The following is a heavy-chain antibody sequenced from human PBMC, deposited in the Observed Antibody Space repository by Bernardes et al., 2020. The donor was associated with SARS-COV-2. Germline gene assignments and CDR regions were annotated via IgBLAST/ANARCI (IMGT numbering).Heavy chain of an antibody. D-gene: IGHD3-10*01. CDR1: GFTFPNYA. CDR2: ISDSGDST. Sequence: GGSLRLSCAASGFTFPNYAMHWVRQAPGQGLEWVSAISDSGDSTFYSDSVKDRFTISRDNSKNTLYLQMNSLRAEDTAVYYCAKSRFSGSVQRGVIDSWGQGTLVTVSS. J-gene: IGHJ4*02. V-gene: IGHV3-23*01. CDR3: AKSRFSGSVQRGVIDS.